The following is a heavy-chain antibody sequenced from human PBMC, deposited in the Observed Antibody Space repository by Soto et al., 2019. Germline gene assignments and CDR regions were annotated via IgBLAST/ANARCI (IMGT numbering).Heavy chain of an antibody. V-gene: IGHV5-51*01. J-gene: IGHJ6*02. CDR2: IYPGDSDT. Sequence: GESLKISCKGSGYSFTSYWIGWVRQMPGKGLEWMGTIYPGDSDTRYSPSFQGQVTISADKSISTAYLQWSSLKASDTAMYYCARLQWELLGYYGMDVWGQGTTVTVSS. CDR1: GYSFTSYW. D-gene: IGHD1-26*01. CDR3: ARLQWELLGYYGMDV.